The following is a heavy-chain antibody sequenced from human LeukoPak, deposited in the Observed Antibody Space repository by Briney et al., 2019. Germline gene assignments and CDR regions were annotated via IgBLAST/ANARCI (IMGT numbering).Heavy chain of an antibody. J-gene: IGHJ4*02. V-gene: IGHV3-7*01. CDR1: GFTISSYG. Sequence: PGGSLRLSCVVFGFTISSYGMHWVRQAPGKGLEWVANIKQDGSEKYYVDSVKGRFTISRDNTKNSLYLQMNSLRAEDTAVYYCARAAYYYDSSGYYDYWGQGTLVTVSS. CDR3: ARAAYYYDSSGYYDY. CDR2: IKQDGSEK. D-gene: IGHD3-22*01.